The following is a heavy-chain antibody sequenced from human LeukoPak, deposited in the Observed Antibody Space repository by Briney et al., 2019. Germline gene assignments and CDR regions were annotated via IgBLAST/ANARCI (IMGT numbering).Heavy chain of an antibody. CDR3: ARDPRLNWFDP. CDR1: GYSISSGYY. J-gene: IGHJ5*02. CDR2: IYHSGST. Sequence: SETLSLTCAVSGYSISSGYYWGWIRQPPGKGLDWIGSIYHSGSTYYNPSLKSRVTISVDTSKNQFSLKLGSMTAADTAVYYCARDPRLNWFDPWGQGTLVTVSS. V-gene: IGHV4-38-2*02.